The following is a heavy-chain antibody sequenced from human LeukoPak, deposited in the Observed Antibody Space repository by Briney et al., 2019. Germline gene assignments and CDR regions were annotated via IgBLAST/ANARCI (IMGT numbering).Heavy chain of an antibody. D-gene: IGHD5-18*01. CDR2: ISSSSSYI. V-gene: IGHV3-21*01. CDR3: ARDHVDTRVLDY. Sequence: PGGSLRLSCTASGFTFSSYSMNWVRQAPGKGLEWVSSISSSSSYIYYADSVKGRFTISRDNAKNSLYLQMNSLRAEDTAVYYCARDHVDTRVLDYWGQGTLVTVSS. J-gene: IGHJ4*02. CDR1: GFTFSSYS.